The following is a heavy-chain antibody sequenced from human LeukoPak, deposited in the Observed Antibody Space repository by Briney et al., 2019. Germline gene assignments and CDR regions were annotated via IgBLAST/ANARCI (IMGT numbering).Heavy chain of an antibody. D-gene: IGHD3-22*01. CDR3: ARDRYYYDSSGYCDY. Sequence: GGSLRLSCAASGFTFSSYSMNWVRQAPGKGLEWVSYISSSSSTIYYADSVKGRFTISRDNAKNSLYLQMNSLRAEDTAVYYCARDRYYYDSSGYCDYWGQGTLVTVSS. CDR2: ISSSSSTI. CDR1: GFTFSSYS. J-gene: IGHJ4*02. V-gene: IGHV3-48*01.